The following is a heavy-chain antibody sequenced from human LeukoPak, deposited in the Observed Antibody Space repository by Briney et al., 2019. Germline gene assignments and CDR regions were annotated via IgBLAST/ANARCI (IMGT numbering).Heavy chain of an antibody. D-gene: IGHD1-14*01. CDR3: TRNRPETPLGY. V-gene: IGHV3-53*01. Sequence: GGSLRPSCAASGITVSNNYFSWVRQAPGKGLEWVALIYSVGSTVYADSVKGRFTISRDSSRNTLFLQMNSLRPEDTAVYHCTRNRPETPLGYWGQGTLVTVSS. J-gene: IGHJ4*02. CDR1: GITVSNNY. CDR2: IYSVGST.